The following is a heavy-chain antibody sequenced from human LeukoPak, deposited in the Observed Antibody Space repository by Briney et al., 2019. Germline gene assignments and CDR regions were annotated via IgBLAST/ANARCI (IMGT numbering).Heavy chain of an antibody. CDR1: GGSFSGYY. D-gene: IGHD3-10*01. Sequence: SETLSLTCAVYGGSFSGYYWSWIRQPPGKGLEWIGEINHSGSTNYNPSLKSRVTISVDTSKNQFSLKLSSVTAADTAVYYCARGGGYYGSGSYSLPYYYYYYYTDVWGKGTTVTVSS. CDR2: INHSGST. J-gene: IGHJ6*03. CDR3: ARGGGYYGSGSYSLPYYYYYYYTDV. V-gene: IGHV4-34*01.